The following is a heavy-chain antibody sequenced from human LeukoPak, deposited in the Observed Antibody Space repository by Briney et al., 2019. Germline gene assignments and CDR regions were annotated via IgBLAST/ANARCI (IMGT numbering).Heavy chain of an antibody. J-gene: IGHJ4*02. CDR1: GYSISSGYY. D-gene: IGHD1-20*01. CDR2: IYHSGST. Sequence: RPSETLSLTCTVSGYSISSGYYWGWIRQPPGKGLEWIGSIYHSGSTYYNPSLRSRVTISVDTSKNKFSLKLSSVTAADTAVYYCARDLLYNWNPRGSYYFDYWGQGTLVTVSS. V-gene: IGHV4-38-2*02. CDR3: ARDLLYNWNPRGSYYFDY.